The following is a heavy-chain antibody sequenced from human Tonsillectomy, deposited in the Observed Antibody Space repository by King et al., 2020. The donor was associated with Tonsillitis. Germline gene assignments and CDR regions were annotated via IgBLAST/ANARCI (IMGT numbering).Heavy chain of an antibody. CDR1: GFTFDDYA. CDR2: ISGNSGSI. V-gene: IGHV3-9*01. Sequence: VQLVESGGGLVQPGRSLRLSCAASGFTFDDYAMHWVRQAPGKGLEWVSGISGNSGSIGYADSVKGRFTISRDNAKNSLYLQMNSLRAEDTALYYCAKAISSIIASGGAYGMDVWRQGPTVTVSS. D-gene: IGHD2-21*01. J-gene: IGHJ6*02. CDR3: AKAISSIIASGGAYGMDV.